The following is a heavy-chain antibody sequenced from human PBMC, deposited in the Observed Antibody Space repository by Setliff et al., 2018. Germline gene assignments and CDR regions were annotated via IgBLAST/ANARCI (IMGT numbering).Heavy chain of an antibody. CDR2: VYTTGST. CDR3: ARVRITPYCMDV. J-gene: IGHJ6*03. Sequence: SETLSLTCTDSGGSMGSYYWTWIRQSAGKGLEWIGRVYTTGSTAFNPSPNSRVTMSLDKSKNQFSLKLYSVTAADTAVYFCARVRITPYCMDVWGKGTTVTVSS. CDR1: GGSMGSYY. V-gene: IGHV4-4*07. D-gene: IGHD3-10*01.